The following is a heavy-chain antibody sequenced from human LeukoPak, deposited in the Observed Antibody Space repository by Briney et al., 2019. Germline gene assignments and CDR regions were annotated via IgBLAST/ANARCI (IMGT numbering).Heavy chain of an antibody. Sequence: ASVKVSCKASGGTFSSYAISWVRQAPGQGLEWMGWINPNSGGTNYAQKFQGRVTMTRDTSISTAYMELSRLRSDDTAVYYCARAPQGYCSGGSCPGGYWGQGTLVTVSS. J-gene: IGHJ4*02. CDR1: GGTFSSYA. D-gene: IGHD2-15*01. V-gene: IGHV1-2*02. CDR3: ARAPQGYCSGGSCPGGY. CDR2: INPNSGGT.